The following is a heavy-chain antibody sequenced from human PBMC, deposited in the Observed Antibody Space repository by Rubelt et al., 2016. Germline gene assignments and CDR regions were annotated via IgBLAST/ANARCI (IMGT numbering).Heavy chain of an antibody. CDR1: GFTFSSYW. D-gene: IGHD1-26*01. CDR3: ASGVRALGADY. Sequence: EVQLVESGGGLVQPGGSLRLSYAASGFTFSSYWMHWVRQAPGKGLVWVSRINSDGSSTSYADSVKGRFTSSRDNAKNTRYLQMNSLRAEDTAVYYCASGVRALGADYWGQGTLVTVSS. V-gene: IGHV3-74*01. J-gene: IGHJ4*02. CDR2: INSDGSST.